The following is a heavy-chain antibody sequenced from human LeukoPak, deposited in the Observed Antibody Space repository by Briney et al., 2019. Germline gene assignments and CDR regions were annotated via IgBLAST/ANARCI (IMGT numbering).Heavy chain of an antibody. J-gene: IGHJ4*02. CDR1: GFTFSSYW. D-gene: IGHD4-17*01. Sequence: PGGSLRLSCVASGFTFSSYWMHWVRQAPGKGLEWVSSISTSSSYIYYADSVKGRFTISRNNPKNSLYLQMNSLRAEDTAVYYCARNRGDPSYFDYWGQGTLVTVSS. CDR3: ARNRGDPSYFDY. CDR2: ISTSSSYI. V-gene: IGHV3-21*01.